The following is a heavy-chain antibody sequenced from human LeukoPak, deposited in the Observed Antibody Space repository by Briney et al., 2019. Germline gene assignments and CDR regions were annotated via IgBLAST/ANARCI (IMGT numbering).Heavy chain of an antibody. V-gene: IGHV4-4*07. D-gene: IGHD6-19*01. J-gene: IGHJ4*02. CDR1: GGSISSYY. CDR3: AREVYSSGWYTSNYFDY. Sequence: SETLSLTCTVSGGSISSYYWSWIRQPAGKGLEWIGRIYSSGSTNYNPSLKSRVTMSVDTSKNQFSLKQSSVTAADTAVYYCAREVYSSGWYTSNYFDYWGQGTLVTVSS. CDR2: IYSSGST.